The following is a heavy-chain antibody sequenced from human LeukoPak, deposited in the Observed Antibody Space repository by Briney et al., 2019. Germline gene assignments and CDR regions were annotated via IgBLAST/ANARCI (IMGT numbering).Heavy chain of an antibody. CDR3: ARDRYYYDSSGYLYFDY. J-gene: IGHJ4*02. Sequence: KPSETLSLTCTVSGGSISSYYWSWIRQPPGKGLEWIGYIYYSGSTNYNPSLKSRVTISVDTSKNQFSLKLSSVTAADTAVYYCARDRYYYDSSGYLYFDYWGQGTLVTVSS. CDR2: IYYSGST. D-gene: IGHD3-22*01. V-gene: IGHV4-59*12. CDR1: GGSISSYY.